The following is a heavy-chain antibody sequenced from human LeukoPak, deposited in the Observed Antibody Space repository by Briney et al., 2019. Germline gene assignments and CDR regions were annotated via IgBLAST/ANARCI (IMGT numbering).Heavy chain of an antibody. CDR2: INHSGST. D-gene: IGHD2-2*01. V-gene: IGHV4-34*01. J-gene: IGHJ4*02. CDR3: ARGRRLPGSY. Sequence: SETLSLTCAVYGGSFSGYYWSWIRQPPGKGLECIGEINHSGSTNYNPSLKSRVTISVDTSKNQFSLKLSSVTAADTAVYYCARGRRLPGSYWGQGTLVTVSS. CDR1: GGSFSGYY.